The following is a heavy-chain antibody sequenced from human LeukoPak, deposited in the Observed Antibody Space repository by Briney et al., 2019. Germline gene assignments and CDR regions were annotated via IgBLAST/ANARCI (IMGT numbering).Heavy chain of an antibody. CDR1: GGPIRSSSYY. D-gene: IGHD6-13*01. V-gene: IGHV4-39*01. J-gene: IGHJ4*02. Sequence: SETLPLTCTVSGGPIRSSSYYWGWIRQPSGKGLEWIGSIYYSGSTYHNPSLKSRVTISVDTSKNQFSLKLNSVTAADTAVYYCARQGGDSSSWFEGIDSWGQGTLVTVSS. CDR3: ARQGGDSSSWFEGIDS. CDR2: IYYSGST.